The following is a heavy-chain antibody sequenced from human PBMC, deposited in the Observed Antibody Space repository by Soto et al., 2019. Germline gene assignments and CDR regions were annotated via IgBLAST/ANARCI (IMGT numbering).Heavy chain of an antibody. CDR1: GGSFSGYY. J-gene: IGHJ4*02. V-gene: IGHV4-34*01. D-gene: IGHD7-27*01. CDR2: INHSGST. Sequence: QVQLQQWGAGLLKPSETLSLTCAVYGGSFSGYYWNWIRQPPGKGLGWIGEINHSGSTNYNPSLKXRVPISVDTSKNQFSLKLSSVTAADTAVYYCARGWGRIFDYWGQGTLVTVSS. CDR3: ARGWGRIFDY.